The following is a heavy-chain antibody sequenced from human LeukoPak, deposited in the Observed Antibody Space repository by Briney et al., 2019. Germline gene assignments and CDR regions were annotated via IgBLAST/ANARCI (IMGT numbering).Heavy chain of an antibody. CDR3: ARDFEFTTEDTFASPDY. Sequence: GGSLRLSCEASGFIFSNYGMHWIRQAPGKGLEWVAVIWYDASKEYYQNSVGGRFTISRDDSKNTLYLQMNSLRPEDTAMYYCARDFEFTTEDTFASPDYWGQGTLVTVSS. D-gene: IGHD5-18*01. J-gene: IGHJ4*02. V-gene: IGHV3-33*01. CDR2: IWYDASKE. CDR1: GFIFSNYG.